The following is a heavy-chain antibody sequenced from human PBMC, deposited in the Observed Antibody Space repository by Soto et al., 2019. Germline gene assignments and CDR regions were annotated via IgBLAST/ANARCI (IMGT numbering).Heavy chain of an antibody. J-gene: IGHJ4*02. Sequence: GVQQIHWYAAAGVTFSSYGMSWIRKAPGKGLEWVSAISGRGDSTYYADSVKGRFTISRDNAKNSLYLQMNSLRAEDTAVYYCARGHYYDSSGYFLGAQDYWGQGTLVNVSS. D-gene: IGHD3-22*01. V-gene: IGHV3-23*01. CDR2: ISGRGDST. CDR3: ARGHYYDSSGYFLGAQDY. CDR1: GVTFSSYG.